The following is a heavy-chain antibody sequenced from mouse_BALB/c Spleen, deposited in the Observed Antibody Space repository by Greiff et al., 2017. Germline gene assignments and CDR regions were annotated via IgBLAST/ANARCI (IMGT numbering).Heavy chain of an antibody. CDR3: ARDRGLGSAY. CDR1: GFTFSSYA. V-gene: IGHV5-9-4*01. D-gene: IGHD4-1*01. J-gene: IGHJ3*01. CDR2: ISSGGSYT. Sequence: DVKLVESGGGLVKPGGSLKLSCAASGFTFSSYAMSWVRQSPEKRLEWVAEISSGGSYTYYPDTVTGRFTISRDNAKNTLYLEMSSLRSEDTAMYYCARDRGLGSAYWGQGTLVTVSA.